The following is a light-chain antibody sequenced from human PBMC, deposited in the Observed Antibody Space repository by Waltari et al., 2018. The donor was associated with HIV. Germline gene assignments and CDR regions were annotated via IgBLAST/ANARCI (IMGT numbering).Light chain of an antibody. CDR3: SSYTTYGTLV. CDR2: EVT. V-gene: IGLV2-14*01. CDR1: SSDVGGYTY. Sequence: QSALTQPASVSGSPGQSITISCTGTSSDVGGYTYVSWYQHHPGRAPKLMIYEVTNRPSGVSNRFSGSKSVNPASLTISGLQAEDDADYYCSSYTTYGTLVFGTGTKVTVL. J-gene: IGLJ1*01.